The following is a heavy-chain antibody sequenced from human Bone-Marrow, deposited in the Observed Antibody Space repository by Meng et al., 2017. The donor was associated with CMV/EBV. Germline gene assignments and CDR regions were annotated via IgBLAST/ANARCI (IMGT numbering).Heavy chain of an antibody. Sequence: SGDSVSATRGAWNSIRQSPSRGLEWLGRTYYRSKWYYDYAVSVKSRITINPDTSKNQFSLQLNSVTPDDTAVYYCAREGPLQQLETWGQVTLVTVSS. CDR2: TYYRSKWYY. CDR1: GDSVSATRGA. V-gene: IGHV6-1*01. CDR3: AREGPLQQLET. J-gene: IGHJ5*02. D-gene: IGHD6-13*01.